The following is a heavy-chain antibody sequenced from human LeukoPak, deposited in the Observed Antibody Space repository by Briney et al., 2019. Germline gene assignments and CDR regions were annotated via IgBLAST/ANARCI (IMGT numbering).Heavy chain of an antibody. J-gene: IGHJ3*02. CDR1: GFTFSGYS. D-gene: IGHD2-15*01. Sequence: NPGGSLRLSCAASGFTFSGYSMNWVRQAPGKGLEWVSSISSSSSYIYYADSVKGRFTISRDNAKNSLYLQMNSLRAEDTAVYYCARGIPLVAATISPAFDIWGQGTMVTVSS. CDR3: ARGIPLVAATISPAFDI. V-gene: IGHV3-21*01. CDR2: ISSSSSYI.